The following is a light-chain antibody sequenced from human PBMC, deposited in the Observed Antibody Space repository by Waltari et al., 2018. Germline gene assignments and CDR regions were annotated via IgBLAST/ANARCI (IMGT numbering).Light chain of an antibody. CDR1: SSYVGANKH. CDR2: RVS. CDR3: TSYTTSSTWV. Sequence: QSALTQPASVSGSPGQSITISCTGTSSYVGANKHVPWYQQHPGQAPKLMIYRVSNRPSGVSNRFSGSKSGNTASLTISGLQAEDEADYYCTSYTTSSTWVFGGGTKLTVL. J-gene: IGLJ3*02. V-gene: IGLV2-14*03.